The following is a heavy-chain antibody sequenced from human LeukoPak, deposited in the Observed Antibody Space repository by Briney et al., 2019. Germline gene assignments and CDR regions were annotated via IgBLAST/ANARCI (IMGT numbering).Heavy chain of an antibody. J-gene: IGHJ4*02. CDR1: GFTFSSYA. Sequence: PGRSLRLSCAASGFTFSSYAMHWVRQAPGKGLEWVAVISYDGSNKYYADSVKGRFTISRDNSKNTLYLQMNSLRAEDTAVYYCARAPRYSSSHDYWGQGTLVTVSS. V-gene: IGHV3-30-3*01. CDR2: ISYDGSNK. D-gene: IGHD6-13*01. CDR3: ARAPRYSSSHDY.